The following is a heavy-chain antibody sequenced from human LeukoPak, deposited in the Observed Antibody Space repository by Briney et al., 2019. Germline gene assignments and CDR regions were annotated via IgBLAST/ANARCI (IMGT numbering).Heavy chain of an antibody. CDR3: ARGYSDYYCSGVGW. V-gene: IGHV3-7*01. Sequence: PGGSLRLSCAASGFTFSSYWMSWVRQAPGKGLEWVANIKQDGSEKYYVDSVKGRFTISRDNAKNALYLQMNSLRVEDTAVYYGARGYSDYYCSGVGWWGQGTLVTVSS. CDR2: IKQDGSEK. J-gene: IGHJ4*02. CDR1: GFTFSSYW. D-gene: IGHD3-10*01.